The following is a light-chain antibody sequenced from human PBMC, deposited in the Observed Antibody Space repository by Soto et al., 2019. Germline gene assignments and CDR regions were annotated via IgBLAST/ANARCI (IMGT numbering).Light chain of an antibody. Sequence: QSVLTQPPSVSGAPGQRVTISCTGSYSNIGAGYEVHWYQQIPGTAPKLLISGHNNRPSGVPDRFFGSKSGTSASLTIIGLRAEDEADYYGQSYDSSLSGSGVFGGGTKVTVL. V-gene: IGLV1-40*01. CDR3: QSYDSSLSGSGV. CDR2: GHN. J-gene: IGLJ3*02. CDR1: YSNIGAGYE.